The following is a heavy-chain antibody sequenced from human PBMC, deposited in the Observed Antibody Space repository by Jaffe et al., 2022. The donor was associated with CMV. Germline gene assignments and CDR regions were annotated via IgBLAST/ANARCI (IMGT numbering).Heavy chain of an antibody. CDR2: ISSSSSTI. D-gene: IGHD3-10*01. CDR1: GFTFSSYS. J-gene: IGHJ6*02. Sequence: EVQLVESGGGLVQPGGSLRLSCAASGFTFSSYSMNWVRQAPGKGLEWVSYISSSSSTIYYADSVKGRFTISRDNAKNSLYLQMNSLRDEDTAVYYCAGYYGSGSYESSYYYGMDVWGQGTTVTVSS. V-gene: IGHV3-48*02. CDR3: AGYYGSGSYESSYYYGMDV.